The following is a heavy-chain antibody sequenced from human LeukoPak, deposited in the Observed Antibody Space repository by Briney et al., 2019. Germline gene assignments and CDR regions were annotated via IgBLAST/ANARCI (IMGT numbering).Heavy chain of an antibody. V-gene: IGHV4-31*03. CDR3: ARASRGGIAAAGDWFDP. Sequence: SETLSPTCTVSGGSISSGGYYWSWIRQHPGKGLEWIGYIYYSGSTYYNPSLKSRVTISVDTSKNQFSLKLSSVTAADTAVYYCARASRGGIAAAGDWFDPWGQGTLVTVSS. D-gene: IGHD6-13*01. CDR2: IYYSGST. CDR1: GGSISSGGYY. J-gene: IGHJ5*02.